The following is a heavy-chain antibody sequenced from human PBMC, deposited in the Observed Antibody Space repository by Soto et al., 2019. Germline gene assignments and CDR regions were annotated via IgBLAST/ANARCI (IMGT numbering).Heavy chain of an antibody. V-gene: IGHV3-13*04. CDR2: IGTAGDT. J-gene: IGHJ4*02. CDR1: GFTFSSYD. CDR3: ARAIGPTLFDY. Sequence: PGGSLRLSCSASGFTFSSYDMHWVRQGPGKGLEWVSAIGTAGDTNDAGSVKGRFTISRENAKNSLYLQMNSLRAGDTAIYFCARAIGPTLFDYWGQGALVTVSS. D-gene: IGHD3-22*01.